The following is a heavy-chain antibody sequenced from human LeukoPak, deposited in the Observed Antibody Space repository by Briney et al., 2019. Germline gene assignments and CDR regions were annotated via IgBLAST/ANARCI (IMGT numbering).Heavy chain of an antibody. CDR1: GGTFSSYA. D-gene: IGHD2-21*02. J-gene: IGHJ4*02. Sequence: GASVKVSCKASGGTFSSYAISWVRQAPGQGLEWMGGITPIFGTANYAQKFQGRVTITADKSTSTAYMELSSLRSEDTAVYYCARDVFVAVTALNDYWGQGILVTVSS. CDR3: ARDVFVAVTALNDY. V-gene: IGHV1-69*06. CDR2: ITPIFGTA.